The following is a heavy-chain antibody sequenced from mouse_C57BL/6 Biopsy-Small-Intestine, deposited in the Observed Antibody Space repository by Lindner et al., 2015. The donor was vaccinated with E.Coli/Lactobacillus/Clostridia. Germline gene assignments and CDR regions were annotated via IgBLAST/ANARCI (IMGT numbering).Heavy chain of an antibody. Sequence: SVKVSCKASGYTLTSYDINWVRQAAGQGLEWVGWMNPISGNTGYGQKFQGRVTMTRDTSTSTAYMELSSLRSEDTAVYYCARGYGTNHYSYGMDVWGQGTTVTVSS. D-gene: IGHD1-1*01. CDR1: GYTLTSYD. CDR3: ARGYGTNHYSYGMDV. J-gene: IGHJ1*01. CDR2: MNPISGNT. V-gene: IGHV1-81*01.